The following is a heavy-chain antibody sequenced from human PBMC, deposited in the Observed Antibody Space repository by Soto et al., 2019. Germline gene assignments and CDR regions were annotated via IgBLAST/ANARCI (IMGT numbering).Heavy chain of an antibody. CDR3: ARRGSWSYYDY. CDR2: ISGSGGST. D-gene: IGHD3-3*01. Sequence: EVQLLESGGGLVQPGGSLRLSCAASGFTFSSYAMRWVRQAPGKGLEWVSAISGSGGSTYYADSVKGRFTISRDNSKNTLYLQMNSLRAEDTAGYYCARRGSWSYYDYWGQGTLVTVSS. V-gene: IGHV3-23*01. J-gene: IGHJ4*02. CDR1: GFTFSSYA.